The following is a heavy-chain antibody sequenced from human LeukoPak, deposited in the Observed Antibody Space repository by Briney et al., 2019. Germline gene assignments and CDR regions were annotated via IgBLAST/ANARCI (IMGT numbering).Heavy chain of an antibody. V-gene: IGHV3-9*01. J-gene: IGHJ4*02. CDR1: GFIFNDYA. Sequence: HSGGSLRLSCAASGFIFNDYAMYWVRQTPGKGLEWVSGINWNSGTIGYADSVKGRFFISRDNAKNSLDLQMNSLGAEDTALYYCVKGANDHVWGPLDYWGQGTLVTVSS. CDR2: INWNSGTI. CDR3: VKGANDHVWGPLDY. D-gene: IGHD3-16*01.